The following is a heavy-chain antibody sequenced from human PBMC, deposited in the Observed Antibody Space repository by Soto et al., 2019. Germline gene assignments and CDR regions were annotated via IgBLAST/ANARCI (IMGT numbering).Heavy chain of an antibody. V-gene: IGHV4-30-4*01. J-gene: IGHJ3*02. Sequence: QVQLQESGPGLVKPSQTLSLTCTVSGGSISSGDYYWSWLRQPPGKGLEWIGYIYYSGSTYYNPSLKSRVTILVDTSKNQFSLKLSSVTAADTAVYYCAREGWFYGSGSYLSAFDIWGQGTMVTVSS. CDR2: IYYSGST. D-gene: IGHD3-10*01. CDR1: GGSISSGDYY. CDR3: AREGWFYGSGSYLSAFDI.